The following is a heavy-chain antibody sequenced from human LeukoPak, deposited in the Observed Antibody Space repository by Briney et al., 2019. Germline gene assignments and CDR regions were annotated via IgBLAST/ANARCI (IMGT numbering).Heavy chain of an antibody. CDR2: IWYDGSNK. D-gene: IGHD3-10*01. CDR1: GFTFSSYG. V-gene: IGHV3-33*01. Sequence: PGGSLRLSCAASGFTFSSYGMHWVRQAPGKGLEWVAVIWYDGSNKYYADSVKGRFTISRDNSKNTLYLQMNSLRAEDTAVYYCARAGLWFGDGGDFDYWGQGTLVTVSS. J-gene: IGHJ4*02. CDR3: ARAGLWFGDGGDFDY.